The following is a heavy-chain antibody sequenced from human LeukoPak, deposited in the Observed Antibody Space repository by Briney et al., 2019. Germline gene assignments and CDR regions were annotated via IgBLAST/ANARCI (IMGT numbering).Heavy chain of an antibody. V-gene: IGHV4-39*07. CDR3: ARRSYHGTVAWYFDL. Sequence: GSLRLSCAASGFIFSPYAMSWVRQAPGKGLEWIGSIYYTGSTYYNPSLRSRVTMSVDTSRNQFSLKLSSVTAADTAVYYCARRSYHGTVAWYFDLWGRGTLVTVSS. CDR2: IYYTGST. CDR1: GFIFSPYA. J-gene: IGHJ2*01. D-gene: IGHD4-23*01.